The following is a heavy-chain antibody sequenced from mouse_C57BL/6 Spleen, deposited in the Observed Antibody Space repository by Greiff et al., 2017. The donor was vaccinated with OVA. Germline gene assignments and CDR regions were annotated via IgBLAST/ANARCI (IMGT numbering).Heavy chain of an antibody. CDR1: GFTFSDYG. CDR2: ISNLAYSI. V-gene: IGHV5-15*01. J-gene: IGHJ2*01. CDR3: ARHAQRYDSSCEGYFDY. D-gene: IGHD1-1*01. Sequence: EVKLMESGGGLVQPGGSLKLSCAASGFTFSDYGMAWVRQAPRKGPEWVAFISNLAYSIYYADTVTGRFTISIENAKNTLYLEVSSLRCEDTAMYYCARHAQRYDSSCEGYFDYWGQGTTLTVSS.